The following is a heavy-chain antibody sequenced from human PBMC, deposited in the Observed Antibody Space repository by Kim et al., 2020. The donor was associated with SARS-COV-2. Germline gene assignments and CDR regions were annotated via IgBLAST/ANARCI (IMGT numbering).Heavy chain of an antibody. J-gene: IGHJ4*02. V-gene: IGHV4-59*09. CDR3: ARGGYYGSGSYYPDY. D-gene: IGHD3-10*01. Sequence: PTLKSRVTISVDTSKNQFALKLRSVTAADTAVYYCARGGYYGSGSYYPDYWGQGTLVTVSS.